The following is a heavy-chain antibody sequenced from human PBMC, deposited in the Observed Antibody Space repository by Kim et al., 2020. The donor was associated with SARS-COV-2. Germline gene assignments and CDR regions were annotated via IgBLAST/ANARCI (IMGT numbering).Heavy chain of an antibody. D-gene: IGHD5-12*01. J-gene: IGHJ4*02. CDR3: AYSGYAGVYYSASFDY. V-gene: IGHV3-48*01. Sequence: DCVKGRVTISRDNAKNSLYLRMNSLRAEDTAVYYCAYSGYAGVYYSASFDYWGQGTLVTVSS.